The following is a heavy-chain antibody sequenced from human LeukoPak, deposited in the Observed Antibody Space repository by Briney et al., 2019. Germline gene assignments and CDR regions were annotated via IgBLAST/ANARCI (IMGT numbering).Heavy chain of an antibody. CDR1: GYTFTSYA. CDR2: INAGNGNT. Sequence: ASVTVSCKASGYTFTSYAMHWVRQAPGQRLEWMGWINAGNGNTKYSQKFQGRVTITSDTSPSTAYMELSSLRSGDTAVYYCARDLGYSYGYVHYWGQGTLVTVSS. D-gene: IGHD5-18*01. V-gene: IGHV1-3*01. CDR3: ARDLGYSYGYVHY. J-gene: IGHJ4*02.